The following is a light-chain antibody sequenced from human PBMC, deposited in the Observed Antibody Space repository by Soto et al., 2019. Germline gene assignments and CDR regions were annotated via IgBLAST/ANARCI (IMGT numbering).Light chain of an antibody. CDR2: EVS. CDR1: QSLLHITGETF. Sequence: DVVMTQTPLSLSVAPGQPASISCKSSQSLLHITGETFLFWYLQKPGQSPQLLIYEVSTRVSGVPERFSGSGSWTDLTLEISRVETDDVCIYYCMQSTQLPPTFGQGTRLVIE. J-gene: IGKJ5*01. CDR3: MQSTQLPPT. V-gene: IGKV2D-29*02.